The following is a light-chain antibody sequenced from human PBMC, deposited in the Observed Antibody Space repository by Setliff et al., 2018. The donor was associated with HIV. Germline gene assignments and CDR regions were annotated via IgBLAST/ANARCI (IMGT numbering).Light chain of an antibody. J-gene: IGLJ1*01. Sequence: QSVLTQPSSVSGAPGQRVTISCTGSSSNIGAGFDVHWYQLVPDTAPRLLIHNNNNRPSGVPDRFSGYRSGASASLAIAGLQADDEADYFCQSFDSSLSVFGTGTKVTVL. V-gene: IGLV1-40*01. CDR2: NNN. CDR1: SSNIGAGFD. CDR3: QSFDSSLSV.